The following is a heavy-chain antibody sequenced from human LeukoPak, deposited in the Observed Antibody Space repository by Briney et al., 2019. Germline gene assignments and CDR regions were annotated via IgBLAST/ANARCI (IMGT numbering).Heavy chain of an antibody. V-gene: IGHV3-23*01. J-gene: IGHJ4*02. CDR1: GFTFNNFA. Sequence: GGSLRLSCAASGFTFNNFAISWIRQAPGKGLEWVSAISGGGDTPYFADSVRGRFTISRDNSNNMVFLQMNSLRAEDTAVYYCAKDNSIAPASPYFDSWGQGTLVTVSS. CDR2: ISGGGDTP. D-gene: IGHD2/OR15-2a*01. CDR3: AKDNSIAPASPYFDS.